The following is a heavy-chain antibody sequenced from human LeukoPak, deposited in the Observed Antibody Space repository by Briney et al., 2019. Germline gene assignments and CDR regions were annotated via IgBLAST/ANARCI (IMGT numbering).Heavy chain of an antibody. CDR2: IRYDGSNK. CDR1: GFTFSSYG. V-gene: IGHV3-30*02. J-gene: IGHJ4*02. D-gene: IGHD6-19*01. CDR3: ARDRGYSSGPVDY. Sequence: PGGSLRLSCAASGFTFSSYGMHWVRQAPGKGLEWVAFIRYDGSNKYYADSVKGRFTISRDNSKNTLYLQMNSLRAEDTAVYYCARDRGYSSGPVDYWGQGTLVTVSS.